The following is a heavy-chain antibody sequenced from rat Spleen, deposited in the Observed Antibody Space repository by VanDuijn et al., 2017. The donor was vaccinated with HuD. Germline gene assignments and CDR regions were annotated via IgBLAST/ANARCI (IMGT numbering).Heavy chain of an antibody. D-gene: IGHD4-2*01. CDR3: ATFGLAYYFDY. Sequence: EVQLQESGPGLVKPSQSLSLTCSVTGYSITDNYWAWIRKFPGNRMEWIGHINYSGSTNYNPSLKSRNSITRDTSKNKFFLQLNSVTTEHTATYYCATFGLAYYFDYWGQGVMVTVSS. J-gene: IGHJ2*01. CDR1: GYSITDNY. CDR2: INYSGST. V-gene: IGHV3-1*01.